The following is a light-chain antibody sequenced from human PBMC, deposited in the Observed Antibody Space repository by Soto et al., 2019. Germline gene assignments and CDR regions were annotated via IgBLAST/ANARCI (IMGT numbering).Light chain of an antibody. V-gene: IGKV3-20*01. CDR3: QQYGSSPRYT. Sequence: EIVLTQSPGTLSLSPGERATLSCRASQSVSSNYLAWYQQKPGQAPRLLIYDTSSRATGIPDRFSGSGSGTDFTLTIIRREPEDFAVYYCQQYGSSPRYTFGQGTKLEIK. CDR1: QSVSSNY. J-gene: IGKJ2*01. CDR2: DTS.